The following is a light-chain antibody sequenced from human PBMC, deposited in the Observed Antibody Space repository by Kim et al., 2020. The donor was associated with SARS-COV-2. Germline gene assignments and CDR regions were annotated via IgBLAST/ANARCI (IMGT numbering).Light chain of an antibody. J-gene: IGKJ1*01. CDR1: QDIRNY. Sequence: ASVGDRVTITVRASQDIRNYLAWYQQKPGKVPNRLIYAASTLQSGVPSRFIGSGSGTDFTLTISSLQPEDVATYYCQKSDSAPWTFGQGTKVDIK. CDR3: QKSDSAPWT. V-gene: IGKV1-27*01. CDR2: AAS.